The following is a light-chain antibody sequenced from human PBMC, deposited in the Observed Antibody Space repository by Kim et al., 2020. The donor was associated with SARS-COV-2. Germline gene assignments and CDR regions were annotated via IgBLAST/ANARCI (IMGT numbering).Light chain of an antibody. V-gene: IGLV3-25*03. CDR2: KDS. Sequence: GQTARITCSGDALPKQYAYWYQQKPGQAPVLVIYKDSERPSGIPERFSGSSSGTTVTLTISGVQAEDEADYYCQSADSSGTYGDVVFGGGTKLTVL. CDR1: ALPKQY. CDR3: QSADSSGTYGDVV. J-gene: IGLJ2*01.